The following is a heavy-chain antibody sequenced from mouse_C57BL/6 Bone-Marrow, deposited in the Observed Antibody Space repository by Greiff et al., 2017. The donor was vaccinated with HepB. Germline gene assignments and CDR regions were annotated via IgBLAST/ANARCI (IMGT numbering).Heavy chain of an antibody. CDR1: GYTFTSYW. CDR2: IYPGSGST. V-gene: IGHV1-55*01. Sequence: VQLQQSGAELVKPGASVKMSCKASGYTFTSYWITWVKQRPGQGLEWIGEIYPGSGSTNYNEKFKSKATLTVDTSSSTAYMQLSSLTSEDSAVYYCARRGYYGSSYPLFDYWGQGTTLTVSS. CDR3: ARRGYYGSSYPLFDY. J-gene: IGHJ2*01. D-gene: IGHD1-1*01.